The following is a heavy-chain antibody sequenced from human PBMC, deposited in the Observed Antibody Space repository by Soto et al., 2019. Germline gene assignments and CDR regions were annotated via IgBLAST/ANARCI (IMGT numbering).Heavy chain of an antibody. CDR3: ARDREGYGDYVLNAFDI. V-gene: IGHV3-74*01. Sequence: EVQLVESGGGLVQPGGSLRLSCAASGFTFSSYWMHWVRQAPGKGLVWVSRINSDGSSTSYADSVKGRFTISRDNAKNTLYLQMNSLRAEDTAVYYCARDREGYGDYVLNAFDIWGQGTMVTVSS. CDR2: INSDGSST. CDR1: GFTFSSYW. D-gene: IGHD4-17*01. J-gene: IGHJ3*02.